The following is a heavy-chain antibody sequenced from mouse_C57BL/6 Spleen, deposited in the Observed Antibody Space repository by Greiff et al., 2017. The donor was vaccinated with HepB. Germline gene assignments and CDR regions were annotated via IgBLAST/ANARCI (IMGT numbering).Heavy chain of an antibody. J-gene: IGHJ1*03. D-gene: IGHD1-1*01. Sequence: QVQLQQSGAELVRPGTSVKVSCKASGYAFTNYLIEWVKQRPGQGLEWIGVINPGSGGTNYNEKFKGKATLTADKSSSTAYMQLISLTSEDSAVYVCAREGITAGYCGGWGTGTTVTVSS. CDR2: INPGSGGT. V-gene: IGHV1-54*01. CDR3: AREGITAGYCGG. CDR1: GYAFTNYL.